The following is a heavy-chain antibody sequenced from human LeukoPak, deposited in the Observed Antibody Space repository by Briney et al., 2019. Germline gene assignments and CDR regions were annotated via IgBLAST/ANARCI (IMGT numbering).Heavy chain of an antibody. Sequence: SETLSLTCTVSGGSISSSSYYWGWMRQPPGKGLEWIGSIYYSGSTYYNPSLQSRVTISVDTSKNQFSLKLSSVTAADTAVYYCARAFGSLALRFLEWSGRVLDYWGQGTLVTVSS. CDR1: GGSISSSSYY. D-gene: IGHD3-3*01. J-gene: IGHJ4*02. CDR3: ARAFGSLALRFLEWSGRVLDY. CDR2: IYYSGST. V-gene: IGHV4-39*01.